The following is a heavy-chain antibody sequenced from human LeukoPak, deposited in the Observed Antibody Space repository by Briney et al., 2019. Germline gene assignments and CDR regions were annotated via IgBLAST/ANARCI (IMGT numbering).Heavy chain of an antibody. Sequence: GESLKISCKGSGYSFTNYWIGWVRQIPGKGLEWMGIIYPGDSDTRYSPSFQGQVTISADKSISTAYLQWSSLKASDTAMYYCARQKYCTSTSCSGGFDPWGQGTLVTVSS. D-gene: IGHD2-2*01. V-gene: IGHV5-51*01. CDR3: ARQKYCTSTSCSGGFDP. CDR1: GYSFTNYW. CDR2: IYPGDSDT. J-gene: IGHJ5*02.